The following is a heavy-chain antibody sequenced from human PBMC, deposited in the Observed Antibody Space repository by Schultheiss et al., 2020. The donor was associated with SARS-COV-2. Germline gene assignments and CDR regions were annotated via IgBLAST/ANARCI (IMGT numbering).Heavy chain of an antibody. J-gene: IGHJ4*02. V-gene: IGHV1-18*01. D-gene: IGHD2-2*01. CDR3: ARHTGASPPGVVVPAGFDY. CDR2: ISAYNGNT. Sequence: ASVKVSCKASGYTFTSYGISWVRQAPGQGLEWMGWISAYNGNTNYAQKLQGRVTMTTDTSTSTAYMELRSLRSDDTAVYYCARHTGASPPGVVVPAGFDYWGQGSLVTVSS. CDR1: GYTFTSYG.